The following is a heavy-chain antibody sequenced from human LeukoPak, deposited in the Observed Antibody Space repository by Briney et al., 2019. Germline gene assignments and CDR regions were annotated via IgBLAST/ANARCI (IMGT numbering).Heavy chain of an antibody. Sequence: GASVKVSCKASGYTFTSYGISRVRQAPGQGLEWMGWISAYNGNTNYAQKLQGRVTMTTDTSTSTAYMELRSLRSDDTAVYYCARAVVQYYYYYGMDVWGQGTTVTVSS. CDR1: GYTFTSYG. CDR3: ARAVVQYYYYYGMDV. V-gene: IGHV1-18*01. D-gene: IGHD4-23*01. J-gene: IGHJ6*02. CDR2: ISAYNGNT.